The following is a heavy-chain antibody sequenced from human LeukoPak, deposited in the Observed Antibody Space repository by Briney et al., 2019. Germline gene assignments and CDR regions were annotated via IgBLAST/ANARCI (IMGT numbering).Heavy chain of an antibody. Sequence: GGSLRLSCAASGFTFSNYWMHWVRQAPGKGLVWVSRINSDGINTSYADSVKGRFTISRDNAKNTLNLQMNSLRAEDTAVYYCAKDGVVVVPAVNYYYYYMDVWGKGTTVTISS. V-gene: IGHV3-74*01. CDR3: AKDGVVVVPAVNYYYYYMDV. CDR2: INSDGINT. D-gene: IGHD2-2*01. J-gene: IGHJ6*03. CDR1: GFTFSNYW.